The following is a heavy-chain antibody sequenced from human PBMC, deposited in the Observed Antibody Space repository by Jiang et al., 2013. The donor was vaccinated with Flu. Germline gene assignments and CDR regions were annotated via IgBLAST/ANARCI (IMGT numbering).Heavy chain of an antibody. CDR1: GYTFSSYG. Sequence: SGAEVKKPGASVKVSCKASGYTFSSYGINWVRQAPGQGLEWMGWISPYNGNTNYAQKIQGRVTMTTDTSTSTTYMELRSLRSDDTAVYYCARDGICSGDCYGVDYWGQGTLVTVSS. V-gene: IGHV1-18*01. D-gene: IGHD2-21*02. CDR3: ARDGICSGDCYGVDY. J-gene: IGHJ4*02. CDR2: ISPYNGNT.